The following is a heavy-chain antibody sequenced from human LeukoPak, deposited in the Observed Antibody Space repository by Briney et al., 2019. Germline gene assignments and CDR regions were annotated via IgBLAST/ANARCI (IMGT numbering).Heavy chain of an antibody. CDR1: AFTFSSYW. V-gene: IGHV3-7*01. CDR2: IKEDGSEI. CDR3: ARDPGYYGSGSYVN. D-gene: IGHD3-10*01. Sequence: GGSLRLSCEASAFTFSSYWMSWVRQAPGKGLEWVANIKEDGSEINYVDSVKGRFTISRGNAKNSLYLQMNSLRAEDTAVYYCARDPGYYGSGSYVNWGQGTLVTVSP. J-gene: IGHJ4*02.